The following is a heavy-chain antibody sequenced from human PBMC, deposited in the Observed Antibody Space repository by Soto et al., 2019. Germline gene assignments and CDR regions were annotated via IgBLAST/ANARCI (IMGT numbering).Heavy chain of an antibody. D-gene: IGHD5-18*01. CDR3: ARHRYSYGVYYFDY. V-gene: IGHV4-59*08. J-gene: IGHJ4*02. Sequence: SETLSLTCTVSGGSIRSYYWSWIRQPPGKGLEWIGYIYYSGSTNYNPSLKSRVTISVDTSKNQFSLKLSSVTAADTAVYYCARHRYSYGVYYFDYWGQGTLVTVSS. CDR2: IYYSGST. CDR1: GGSIRSYY.